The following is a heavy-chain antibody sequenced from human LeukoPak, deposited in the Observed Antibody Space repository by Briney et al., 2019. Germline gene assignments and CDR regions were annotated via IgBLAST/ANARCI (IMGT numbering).Heavy chain of an antibody. CDR3: ARDKYCSGGTCYYLLFDY. Sequence: GASVNVSFKASGYTFTCYYMHWVRQAPGQGLEWMGWINPNSGDTKYAQRFQGRVTMTRDTSINTAYLELSRLGSDDTAVYYCARDKYCSGGTCYYLLFDYWGQGTLVTVSS. CDR1: GYTFTCYY. CDR2: INPNSGDT. V-gene: IGHV1-2*02. D-gene: IGHD2-15*01. J-gene: IGHJ4*02.